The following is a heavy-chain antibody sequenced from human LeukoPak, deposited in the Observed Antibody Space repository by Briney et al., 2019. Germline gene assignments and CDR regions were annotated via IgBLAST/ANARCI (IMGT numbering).Heavy chain of an antibody. J-gene: IGHJ4*02. CDR2: IYYSGST. CDR1: GGSISSGSYY. V-gene: IGHV4-61*01. CDR3: AGHGYSSSSDY. Sequence: PSQTLSLTCTVSGGSISSGSYYWSWIRQPPGKGLEWIGYIYYSGSTNYNPSLKSRVTISVDTSKNQFSLKLSSVTAADTAVYYCAGHGYSSSSDYWGQGTLVTVSS. D-gene: IGHD6-6*01.